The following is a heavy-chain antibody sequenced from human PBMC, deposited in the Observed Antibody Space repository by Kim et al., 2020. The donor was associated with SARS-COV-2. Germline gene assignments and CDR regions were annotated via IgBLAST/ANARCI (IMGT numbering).Heavy chain of an antibody. CDR1: GGSISSSSYY. CDR2: SYYSGST. CDR3: ASPSAYGDYLTLFDY. V-gene: IGHV4-39*01. Sequence: SETLSLTCTVSGGSISSSSYYWGWIRQPPGKGLEWIGSSYYSGSTYYNPSLKSRGTISVDTSKNQFSLKLSSVTAADTAVYYCASPSAYGDYLTLFDYWGQGTLVTVSS. D-gene: IGHD4-17*01. J-gene: IGHJ4*02.